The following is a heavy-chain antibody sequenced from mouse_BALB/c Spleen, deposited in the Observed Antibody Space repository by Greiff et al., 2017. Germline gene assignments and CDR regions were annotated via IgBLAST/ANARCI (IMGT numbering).Heavy chain of an antibody. D-gene: IGHD1-1*01. CDR1: GFTFSSYA. V-gene: IGHV5-6-5*01. CDR3: ARGREITTVDY. CDR2: ISSGGST. J-gene: IGHJ2*01. Sequence: EVQGVESGGGLVKPGGSLKLSCAASGFTFSSYAMSWVRQTPEKRLEWVASISSGGSTYYPDSVKGRFTISRDNARNILYLQMSSLRSEDTAMYYCARGREITTVDYWGQGTTLTVSS.